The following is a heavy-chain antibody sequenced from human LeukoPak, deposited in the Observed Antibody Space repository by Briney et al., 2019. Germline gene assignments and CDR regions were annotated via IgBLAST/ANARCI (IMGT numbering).Heavy chain of an antibody. D-gene: IGHD2-2*01. CDR2: IYHSGST. Sequence: SETLSLTCTVSGYSISNGYYWGWIRQPPGKGLEWIGSIYHSGSTYYNPSLKSRVTISVDTSKNQFSLKLSSVTAADTAVYYCASYCSSTSCFASDAIDIWGQGTMVTVSS. CDR1: GYSISNGYY. V-gene: IGHV4-38-2*02. J-gene: IGHJ3*02. CDR3: ASYCSSTSCFASDAIDI.